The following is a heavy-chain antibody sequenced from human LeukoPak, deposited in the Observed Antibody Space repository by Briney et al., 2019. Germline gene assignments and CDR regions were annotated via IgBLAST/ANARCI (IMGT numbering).Heavy chain of an antibody. CDR3: ARLLHYERSVYRPVDC. J-gene: IGHJ4*02. Sequence: PGGSLRLSCAAFGFTFSSHSMSWVRQAPGKGLEWVANVKEDGSEENYVDSVKGRFTISRDNAVKSLYLQMNGLRAEDTAVYFCARLLHYERSVYRPVDCWGQGTLVAVSS. CDR1: GFTFSSHS. D-gene: IGHD5/OR15-5a*01. CDR2: VKEDGSEE. V-gene: IGHV3-7*01.